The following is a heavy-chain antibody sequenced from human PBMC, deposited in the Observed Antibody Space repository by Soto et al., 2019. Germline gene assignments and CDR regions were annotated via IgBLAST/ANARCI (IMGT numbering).Heavy chain of an antibody. CDR2: ISYDGSNK. V-gene: IGHV3-30*18. J-gene: IGHJ6*02. Sequence: QVQLVESGGGVVQPGRSLRLSCAASGFTFSSYGMHWVRQAPGKGLEWVAVISYDGSNKYYADSVKGRFTISRDNSKNTLYLQMNSLRAEDTAVYYCAKDVVPLGGMDVWGQGTTVTVSS. D-gene: IGHD2-21*01. CDR1: GFTFSSYG. CDR3: AKDVVPLGGMDV.